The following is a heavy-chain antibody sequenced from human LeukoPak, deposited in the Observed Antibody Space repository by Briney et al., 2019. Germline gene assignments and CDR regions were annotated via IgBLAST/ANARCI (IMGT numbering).Heavy chain of an antibody. CDR2: ISYDGSNK. CDR1: GFTFSSYA. Sequence: GGSLRLSCAASGFTFSSYAMHWVRQAPGKGLEWVAVISYDGSNKYYADSVKGRFTISRDNSKNTLYLQMNSLRAEDTAVYYCARDRIAVPDYWGQGTLVTVPS. J-gene: IGHJ4*02. CDR3: ARDRIAVPDY. D-gene: IGHD6-19*01. V-gene: IGHV3-30*04.